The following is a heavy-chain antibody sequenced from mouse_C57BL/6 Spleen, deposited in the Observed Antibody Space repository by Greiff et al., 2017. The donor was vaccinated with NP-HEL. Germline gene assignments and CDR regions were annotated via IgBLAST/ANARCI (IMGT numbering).Heavy chain of an antibody. CDR3: TRIYGSSYCDYFDY. CDR2: IYPGNSDT. Sequence: EVQLQQSGTVLARPGASVKMSCKTSGYTFTSYWMHWVKQRPGQGLEWIGAIYPGNSDTSYNQKFKGKAKLTAVTSASTAYMELSSLTNEDSAVYYCTRIYGSSYCDYFDYWGQGTPLTVSS. D-gene: IGHD1-1*01. V-gene: IGHV1-5*01. J-gene: IGHJ2*01. CDR1: GYTFTSYW.